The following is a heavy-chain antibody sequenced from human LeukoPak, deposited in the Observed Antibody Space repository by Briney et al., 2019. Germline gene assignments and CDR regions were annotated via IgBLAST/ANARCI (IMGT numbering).Heavy chain of an antibody. CDR1: GYTFTSYG. J-gene: IGHJ4*02. CDR2: ISAYNGNT. D-gene: IGHD3-22*01. V-gene: IGHV1-18*01. CDR3: ARGPAPYYSDGIAYFPH. Sequence: ASVKVSCKASGYTFTSYGISWVRQAPGQGLEWVGWISAYNGNTNYAQKLQGRVTMTTDTSTSTAYMELSRLRSDDTAVYYCARGPAPYYSDGIAYFPHWGQGTLVTVSS.